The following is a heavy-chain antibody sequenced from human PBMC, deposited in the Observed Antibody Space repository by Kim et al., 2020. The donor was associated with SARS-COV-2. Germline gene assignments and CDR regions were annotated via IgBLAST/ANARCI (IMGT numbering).Heavy chain of an antibody. Sequence: GESLKISCQTSGYVFSRFWIAWVRQMPGQGLEWMGFVYSGDFDIRYSPSFQGRVVISADTSTNTAYIKWNSLKSSDTAIYYCMRHPGPSSDDYYWGPGTLVTVPS. CDR1: GYVFSRFW. D-gene: IGHD6-13*01. J-gene: IGHJ4*02. V-gene: IGHV5-51*01. CDR3: MRHPGPSSDDYY. CDR2: VYSGDFDI.